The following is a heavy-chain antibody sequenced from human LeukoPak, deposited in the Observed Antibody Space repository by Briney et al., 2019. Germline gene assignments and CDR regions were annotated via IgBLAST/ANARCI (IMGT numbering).Heavy chain of an antibody. CDR1: GGTFSSYA. Sequence: ASVKVSCKASGGTFSSYAISWVRQAPGQGLEWMGRIIPILGIANYAQKFQGRVTITADKSTSTAYMELSSLRSEDTAVYYCARRAYCGGDCYSDAFDIWGQGTMVTVSS. CDR2: IIPILGIA. J-gene: IGHJ3*02. D-gene: IGHD2-21*02. CDR3: ARRAYCGGDCYSDAFDI. V-gene: IGHV1-69*04.